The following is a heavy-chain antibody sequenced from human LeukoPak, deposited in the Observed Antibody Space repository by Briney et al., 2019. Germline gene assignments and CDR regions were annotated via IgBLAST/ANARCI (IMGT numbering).Heavy chain of an antibody. D-gene: IGHD2-15*01. J-gene: IGHJ5*02. V-gene: IGHV1-2*02. CDR3: ARDVVDANNWFDP. CDR1: GYTFTSYG. CDR2: INPNSGGT. Sequence: GASVKVSCKASGYTFTSYGISWVRQAPGQGLEWMGWINPNSGGTNYAQKFQGRVTMTRDTSISTAYMELSRLRSDDTAVYYCARDVVDANNWFDPWGQGTLVTVSS.